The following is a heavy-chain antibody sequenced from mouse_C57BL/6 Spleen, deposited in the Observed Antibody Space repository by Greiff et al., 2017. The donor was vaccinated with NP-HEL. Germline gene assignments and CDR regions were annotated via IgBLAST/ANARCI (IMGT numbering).Heavy chain of an antibody. Sequence: VQLQQSGAELVRPGASVTLSCKASGYTFTDYEMHWVKQTPVHGLEWIGAIDPDTGGTAYNQKFKGKAILTADKSSSTAYMELRSLTSEDSAVYYCTWDYDGAYFDYWGQGTTLTVSS. V-gene: IGHV1-15*01. CDR2: IDPDTGGT. CDR1: GYTFTDYE. D-gene: IGHD2-4*01. J-gene: IGHJ2*01. CDR3: TWDYDGAYFDY.